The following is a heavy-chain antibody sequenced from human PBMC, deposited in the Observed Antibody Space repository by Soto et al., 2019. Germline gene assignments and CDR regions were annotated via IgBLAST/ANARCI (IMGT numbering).Heavy chain of an antibody. CDR1: GFTFSSYW. J-gene: IGHJ4*02. Sequence: GGSLRLSCAASGFTFSSYWMSWVRQAPGKGLEWVANIQPDGSDTYYGDTVKGRITVSRDNPKNSLYLQLNSLRADDTAVYYCTNFGWPEYWGQGTLVTVSS. CDR2: IQPDGSDT. CDR3: TNFGWPEY. D-gene: IGHD2-8*01. V-gene: IGHV3-7*02.